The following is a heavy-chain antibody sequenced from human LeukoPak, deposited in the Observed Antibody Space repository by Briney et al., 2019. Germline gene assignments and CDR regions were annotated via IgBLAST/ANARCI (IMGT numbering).Heavy chain of an antibody. Sequence: SETLSLTCAVYGGSFSGYYWSWIRQPPGKGLEWIGEINHSGSTYYNPSLKSRVTISVDTSKNQFSLKLSSVTAADTAVYYCARSASIVVVPAAIYFDYWGQGTLVTVSS. CDR1: GGSFSGYY. D-gene: IGHD2-2*02. CDR2: INHSGST. CDR3: ARSASIVVVPAAIYFDY. J-gene: IGHJ4*02. V-gene: IGHV4-34*01.